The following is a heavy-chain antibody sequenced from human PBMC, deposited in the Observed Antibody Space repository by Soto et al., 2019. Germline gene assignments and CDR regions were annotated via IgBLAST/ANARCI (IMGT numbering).Heavy chain of an antibody. CDR1: GGSFSGYY. D-gene: IGHD6-19*01. CDR3: ARGSYSSGWYPARWFGMDV. CDR2: INHSGST. J-gene: IGHJ6*02. V-gene: IGHV4-34*01. Sequence: SETLSLTCAVYGGSFSGYYWSWIRQPPGKGLEWIGEINHSGSTNYNPSLKSRVTISVDTSKNQFSLKLSFVTAADTAVYYCARGSYSSGWYPARWFGMDVWGQGTTVTVSS.